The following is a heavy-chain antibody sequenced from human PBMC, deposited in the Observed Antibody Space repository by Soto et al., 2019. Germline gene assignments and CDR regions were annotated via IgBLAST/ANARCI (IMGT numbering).Heavy chain of an antibody. V-gene: IGHV1-2*02. J-gene: IGHJ5*02. CDR1: GYTFIGYY. Sequence: GASVKVSCKTSGYTFIGYYMHWVRQAPGQGLEWMGWMNPRSGDTNYAQKFQGRVTMTRDASFTTAYMELRRLRSDDTAVYFCGRDAVRATPLGWLDPCGQGTLVTVSS. D-gene: IGHD1-26*01. CDR2: MNPRSGDT. CDR3: GRDAVRATPLGWLDP.